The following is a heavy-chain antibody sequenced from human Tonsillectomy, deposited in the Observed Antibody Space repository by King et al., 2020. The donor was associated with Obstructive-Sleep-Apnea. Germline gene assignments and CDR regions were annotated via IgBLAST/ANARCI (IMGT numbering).Heavy chain of an antibody. CDR3: AREGAVAGPDYFDY. J-gene: IGHJ4*02. Sequence: QLVQSGAEVKKPGASVKVSCKASGYTFTSYGISWGRQAPGQGLEWRGWISAYNGNTNYAQKLQGRGTMTTDTSTSTAYMELRSLRSDDTAVYYCAREGAVAGPDYFDYWGQGTLVTVSS. CDR1: GYTFTSYG. V-gene: IGHV1-18*01. CDR2: ISAYNGNT. D-gene: IGHD6-19*01.